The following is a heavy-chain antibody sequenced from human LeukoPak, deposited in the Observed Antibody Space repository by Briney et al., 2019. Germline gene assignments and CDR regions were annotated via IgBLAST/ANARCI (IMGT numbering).Heavy chain of an antibody. CDR2: SRDKSNGYTT. CDR1: GFSVSDYY. D-gene: IGHD3-10*01. Sequence: GGPLRLSCAASGFSVSDYYMDWVRQAPGKGPEWVGRSRDKSNGYTTSYAASVKGRFDISRDDSKNSLYLQMDSLRTEDTAVYFCVRVAPGGAFDIWGQGTMVTVSS. J-gene: IGHJ3*02. CDR3: VRVAPGGAFDI. V-gene: IGHV3-72*01.